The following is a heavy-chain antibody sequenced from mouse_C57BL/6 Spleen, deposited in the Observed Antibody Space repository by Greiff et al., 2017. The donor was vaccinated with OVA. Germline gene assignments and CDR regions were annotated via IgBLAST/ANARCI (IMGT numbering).Heavy chain of an antibody. V-gene: IGHV1-55*01. D-gene: IGHD1-2*01. CDR2: IYPGSGST. J-gene: IGHJ1*03. Sequence: VQLQQPGAELVKPGASVKMSCKASGYTFTSYWLTWVKQRPGQGLEWIGDIYPGSGSTNYNEKFKSKATLTVDTSSSTAYMQLSSLTSEDSAVYYCASHYSNPYWYVEVWGTGTTVTVSS. CDR3: ASHYSNPYWYVEV. CDR1: GYTFTSYW.